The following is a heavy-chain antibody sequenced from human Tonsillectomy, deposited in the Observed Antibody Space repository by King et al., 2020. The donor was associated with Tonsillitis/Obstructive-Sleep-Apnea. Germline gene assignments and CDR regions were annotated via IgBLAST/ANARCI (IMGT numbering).Heavy chain of an antibody. CDR3: ARSRAYDSHYSYYGMDV. J-gene: IGHJ6*02. V-gene: IGHV1-69*10. CDR2: IIPYLGVA. D-gene: IGHD5-12*01. CDR1: EGTFSGYA. Sequence: QLVQSGAEVKKPGSSVKVSCRDSEGTFSGYAITWVRQAPGQGLEWMGGIIPYLGVANYAQKFQGRVTITADKYTTTAYMEFNSLRSEDTAVYYCARSRAYDSHYSYYGMDVWGQGTTVTVSS.